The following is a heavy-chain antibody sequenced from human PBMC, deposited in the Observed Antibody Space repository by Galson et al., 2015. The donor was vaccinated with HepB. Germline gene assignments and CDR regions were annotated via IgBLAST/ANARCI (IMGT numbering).Heavy chain of an antibody. D-gene: IGHD6-6*01. CDR2: ISSSSSYI. V-gene: IGHV3-21*01. J-gene: IGHJ4*02. CDR3: ARHSSSSVFDY. Sequence: SLRLSCAASGFTFSSYSMNWVRQAPGKGLEWVSSISSSSSYIYYADSVKGRFTISRDNSKNTLYLQMNSLRAEDTAVYYCARHSSSSVFDYWGQGTLVTVSS. CDR1: GFTFSSYS.